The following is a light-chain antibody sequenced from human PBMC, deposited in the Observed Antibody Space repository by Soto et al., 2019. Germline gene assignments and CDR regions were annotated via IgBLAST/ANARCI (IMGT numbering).Light chain of an antibody. V-gene: IGKV2-28*01. Sequence: MTQSPSTLSASVGDRVTITCRASQSIVTYFNWYLQKPGQSPQLLIYMGFKRASGVSDRFSGSGSGTYFTLKISRVEAEDAGVYYCMQALETPRTFGQGTKVDIK. CDR3: MQALETPRT. J-gene: IGKJ1*01. CDR2: MGF. CDR1: QSIVTY.